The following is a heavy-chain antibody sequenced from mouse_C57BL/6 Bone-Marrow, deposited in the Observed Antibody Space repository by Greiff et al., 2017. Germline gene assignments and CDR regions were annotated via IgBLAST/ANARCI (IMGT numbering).Heavy chain of an antibody. D-gene: IGHD1-1*01. Sequence: VQLQQSGAELVKPGASVKLSCTASGFTIKDYYMHWVKQRPGQGLEWIGRIDPEDGETKYAPKFQGKATITADTSSNTAYLQLSSLTSEDSAVDYCASFYYYGSRRMDYWGQGTSVTVSS. V-gene: IGHV14-2*01. CDR1: GFTIKDYY. CDR3: ASFYYYGSRRMDY. J-gene: IGHJ4*01. CDR2: IDPEDGET.